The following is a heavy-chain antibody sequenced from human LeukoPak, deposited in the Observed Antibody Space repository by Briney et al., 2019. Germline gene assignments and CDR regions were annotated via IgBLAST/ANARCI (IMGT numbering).Heavy chain of an antibody. J-gene: IGHJ3*02. CDR2: IKQDGSEK. CDR3: AREVPLQDSAWYYYDSSGYYAHAFDI. V-gene: IGHV3-7*01. D-gene: IGHD3-22*01. Sequence: PGGSLRLSCAASGFTFSSYWMSWVRQAPGKGLEWVANIKQDGSEKYYVDSVKGRFTISRDNAKNSLYLQMNSLRAEDTAAYYCAREVPLQDSAWYYYDSSGYYAHAFDIWGQGTMVTVSS. CDR1: GFTFSSYW.